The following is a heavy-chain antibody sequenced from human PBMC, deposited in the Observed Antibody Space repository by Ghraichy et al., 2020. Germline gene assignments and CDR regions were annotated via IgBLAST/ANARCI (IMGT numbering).Heavy chain of an antibody. D-gene: IGHD1-7*01. Sequence: SVKVSCKASGGTFSSYAISWVRQAPGQGLEWMGGIIPIFGTANYAQKFQGRVTITADESTSTAYMELSSLRSEDTAVYYCARDPGAGGWNYWFDPWGQGTLVTVSS. CDR1: GGTFSSYA. CDR2: IIPIFGTA. CDR3: ARDPGAGGWNYWFDP. V-gene: IGHV1-69*13. J-gene: IGHJ5*02.